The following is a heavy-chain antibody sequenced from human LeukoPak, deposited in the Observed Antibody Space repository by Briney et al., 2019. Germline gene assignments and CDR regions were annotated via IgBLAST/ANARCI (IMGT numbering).Heavy chain of an antibody. V-gene: IGHV3-21*06. J-gene: IGHJ3*02. CDR2: ISGSSSYI. CDR1: GFTFSSYA. Sequence: GGSLRLSCAASGFTFSSYAMNWVRQAPGKGLEWVSSISGSSSYIYYADSVKGRFTISRDNAKNSLYLQMNSLRAEDTAVYYCARDLPGLWFGELLRAFDIWGQGTMVTVSS. CDR3: ARDLPGLWFGELLRAFDI. D-gene: IGHD3-10*01.